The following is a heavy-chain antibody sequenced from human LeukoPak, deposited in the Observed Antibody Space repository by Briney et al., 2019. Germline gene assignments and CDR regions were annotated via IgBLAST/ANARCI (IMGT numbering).Heavy chain of an antibody. CDR2: MNPNSGNT. V-gene: IGHV1-8*01. D-gene: IGHD3-16*02. Sequence: ASVKVSCKASGYTFTSYDINWVRQATGQGLEWMGLMNPNSGNTGYAQKFQGRVTMTRNTSISTAYMELSSLRSEDTAVYYCARELVITFGGVIVGPDYWGQGTLVTVSS. CDR1: GYTFTSYD. J-gene: IGHJ4*02. CDR3: ARELVITFGGVIVGPDY.